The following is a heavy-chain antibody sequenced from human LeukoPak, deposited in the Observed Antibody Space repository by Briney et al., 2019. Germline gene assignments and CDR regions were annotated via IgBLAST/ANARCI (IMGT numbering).Heavy chain of an antibody. CDR1: GGSISISSYY. Sequence: PSETLSLTCTVSGGSISISSYYWGWIRQPPGKGLEWIGSIYYSGSTCYNPSLKSRVTISVDTSKNQFSLKLSSVTAADTAVYYCARSPSDYVLSDYWGQGTLVTVSS. V-gene: IGHV4-39*01. D-gene: IGHD4-17*01. CDR2: IYYSGST. CDR3: ARSPSDYVLSDY. J-gene: IGHJ4*02.